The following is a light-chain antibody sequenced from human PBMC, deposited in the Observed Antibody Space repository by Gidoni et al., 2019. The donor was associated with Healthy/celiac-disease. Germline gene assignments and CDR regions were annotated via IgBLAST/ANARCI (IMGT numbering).Light chain of an antibody. CDR1: QGVLYSSNNKNY. CDR3: QQYYSTPPT. J-gene: IGKJ1*01. V-gene: IGKV4-1*01. CDR2: WAS. Sequence: DIVMTQSPDSLAVSLGERATINCKSSQGVLYSSNNKNYLAWYQQKPGQPPKLVIYWASTRESGVPDRFSCSGSGTDFTLTISSLQAEDVAVYYCQQYYSTPPTFGQGTKVEIK.